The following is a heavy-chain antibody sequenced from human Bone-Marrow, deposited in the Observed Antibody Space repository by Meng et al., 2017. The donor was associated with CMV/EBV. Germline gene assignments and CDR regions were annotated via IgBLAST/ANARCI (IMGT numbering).Heavy chain of an antibody. V-gene: IGHV3-30*04. CDR3: ARGIWFGELSGAY. Sequence: GESLKISCEASGYIFRSYTMHWVRQVPGKGLEWVAVVSDDGSNKYYAQSVEGRFTISRDNSKNTLSLQMNSLRTEDTAVYYCARGIWFGELSGAYWGPGNLVNVSS. CDR2: VSDDGSNK. D-gene: IGHD3-10*01. J-gene: IGHJ4*02. CDR1: GYIFRSYT.